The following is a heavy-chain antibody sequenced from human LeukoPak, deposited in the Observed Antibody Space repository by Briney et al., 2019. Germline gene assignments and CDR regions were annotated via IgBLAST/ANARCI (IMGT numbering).Heavy chain of an antibody. D-gene: IGHD5-12*01. CDR2: INPNSGGT. Sequence: SVKVSCKASGYTFTGYYMHWVRQAPGQGLEWMGWINPNSGGTNYAQKFQGRVTMTRDTSISTAYMELSRLRSDDTAVYYCARDGSSGYVYYYYYGMDVWGQGTTVTVSS. V-gene: IGHV1-2*02. J-gene: IGHJ6*02. CDR1: GYTFTGYY. CDR3: ARDGSSGYVYYYYYGMDV.